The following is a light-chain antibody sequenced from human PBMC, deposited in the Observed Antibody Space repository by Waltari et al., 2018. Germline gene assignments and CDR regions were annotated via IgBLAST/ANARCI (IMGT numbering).Light chain of an antibody. CDR2: AVS. J-gene: IGKJ4*01. CDR3: QQTYSSLS. V-gene: IGKV1-39*01. Sequence: DIQITHSPPPLSASVGERVPITCRASQSISNHLNWYQQKPGKAPKLLIYAVSSLQSGVPARFSGSGSGTDFTLTIASLQPEDLATYYCQQTYSSLSFGGGTKVEIK. CDR1: QSISNH.